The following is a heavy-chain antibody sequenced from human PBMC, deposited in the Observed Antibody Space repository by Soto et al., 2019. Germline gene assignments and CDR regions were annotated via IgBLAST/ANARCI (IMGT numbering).Heavy chain of an antibody. CDR3: TRVDCSGGSCYSNYGMDV. Sequence: GGSLRLSCTASGFTFGDYAMSWVRQAPGKGLEWVGFIRSKAYGVTTEYAASVKGRFTISRDDSKSIAYLQMNSLKTEDTAVYYCTRVDCSGGSCYSNYGMDVWGQGTTVTVSS. CDR2: IRSKAYGVTT. CDR1: GFTFGDYA. V-gene: IGHV3-49*04. D-gene: IGHD2-15*01. J-gene: IGHJ6*02.